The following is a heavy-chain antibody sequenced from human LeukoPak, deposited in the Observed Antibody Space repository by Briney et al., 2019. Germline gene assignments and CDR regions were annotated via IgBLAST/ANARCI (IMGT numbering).Heavy chain of an antibody. CDR1: GFTFHDYG. V-gene: IGHV3-9*01. CDR2: ISWNSRSI. D-gene: IGHD3-22*01. J-gene: IGHJ4*02. CDR3: AKDSSSGYYRHLDY. Sequence: GGSLRLSCVASGFTFHDYGIHWVRQAPGKGLEWVSGISWNSRSIVYADCVKGRFTFSRDNAKNSLYLPMNSLRVEDTAFYYCAKDSSSGYYRHLDYWGQGIQVTVSS.